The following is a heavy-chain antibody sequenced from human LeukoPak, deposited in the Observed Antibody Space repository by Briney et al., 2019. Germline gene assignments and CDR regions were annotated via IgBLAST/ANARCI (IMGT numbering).Heavy chain of an antibody. Sequence: GGSLRLSCAASGFTFSTYNMNWVRQAPGKGLEWVSCISSSSRNIYYADSVKGRFTISRDNAKNSLYLQMNSLRAEDTAVYYCARAPGWNSGSSGYSDYWGQGTLVTVSS. CDR2: ISSSSRNI. CDR3: ARAPGWNSGSSGYSDY. J-gene: IGHJ4*02. V-gene: IGHV3-21*01. D-gene: IGHD3-22*01. CDR1: GFTFSTYN.